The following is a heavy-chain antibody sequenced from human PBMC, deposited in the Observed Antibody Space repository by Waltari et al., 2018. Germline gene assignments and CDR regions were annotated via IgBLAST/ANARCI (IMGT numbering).Heavy chain of an antibody. J-gene: IGHJ4*02. Sequence: EVQLVQSGAEVKKPGATVKISCTASGYTFTDYYMHWVQQAPGKGLEWMGRVYPEDGETIYAEKFQGRVTITADTSTDTAYMELSILRSEDTAVYYCATDEKISSSWYYFDYWGQGTLVTVSS. V-gene: IGHV1-69-2*01. CDR2: VYPEDGET. CDR1: GYTFTDYY. CDR3: ATDEKISSSWYYFDY. D-gene: IGHD6-13*01.